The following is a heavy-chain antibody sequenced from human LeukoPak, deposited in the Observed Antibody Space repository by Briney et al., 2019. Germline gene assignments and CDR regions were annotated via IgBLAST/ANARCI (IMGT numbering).Heavy chain of an antibody. V-gene: IGHV3-30*18. Sequence: PGGSLRLSCAASGFTFSSYGMHWVRQAPGKGLEWVAVISYDGSNKYYADSVKGRFTISRDNSKNTLYLQMNSLRAEDTAVYYCAKFQVARGYSYGHDVAFDIWGQGTMVTVSS. CDR1: GFTFSSYG. CDR2: ISYDGSNK. CDR3: AKFQVARGYSYGHDVAFDI. J-gene: IGHJ3*02. D-gene: IGHD5-18*01.